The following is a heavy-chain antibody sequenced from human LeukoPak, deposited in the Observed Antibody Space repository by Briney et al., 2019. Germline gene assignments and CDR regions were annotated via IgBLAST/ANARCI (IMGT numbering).Heavy chain of an antibody. J-gene: IGHJ3*02. Sequence: GASVKVSCKASGGTFSNYAISWVRQAPGQGLEWMGRIIPTLGIANYAQKFQGRVTITADRSASTAYMELSILRSEDTAVYYCARDRRMYYYDSSGYYYDAFDIWGQGTMVTVS. CDR1: GGTFSNYA. CDR2: IIPTLGIA. CDR3: ARDRRMYYYDSSGYYYDAFDI. V-gene: IGHV1-69*04. D-gene: IGHD3-22*01.